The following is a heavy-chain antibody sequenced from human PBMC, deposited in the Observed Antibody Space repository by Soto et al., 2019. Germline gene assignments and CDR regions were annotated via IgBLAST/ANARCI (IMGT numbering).Heavy chain of an antibody. CDR2: IYYSGST. D-gene: IGHD2-15*01. CDR1: GGSISSGGYY. J-gene: IGHJ6*03. CDR3: ARGKVHCSGGSCPWGSYYYYYMDG. Sequence: PSETLSLTCTVSGGSISSGGYYWSWIRQHPGKGLEWIGYIYYSGSTYYNPSLKSRVTISVDTSKNQFSLKLRSVTAADTAVYYWARGKVHCSGGSCPWGSYYYYYMDGWGKGTTVTVSS. V-gene: IGHV4-31*03.